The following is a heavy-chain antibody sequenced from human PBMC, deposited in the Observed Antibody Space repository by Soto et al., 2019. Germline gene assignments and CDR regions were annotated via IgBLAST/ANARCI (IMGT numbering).Heavy chain of an antibody. CDR1: GFTFDDYA. CDR2: ISWNGAAT. CDR3: AHLPLYVSRFDC. V-gene: IGHV3-9*01. Sequence: EVQLVESGGGLVQPGGSLRLSCAASGFTFDDYAIHWVRQAPGKGLEWVSGISWNGAATGYADSVEARFTISRANATNTLYLQLNGLGSEHTAIYYGAHLPLYVSRFDCWGMGTLVTVSS. J-gene: IGHJ4*02. D-gene: IGHD3-10*02.